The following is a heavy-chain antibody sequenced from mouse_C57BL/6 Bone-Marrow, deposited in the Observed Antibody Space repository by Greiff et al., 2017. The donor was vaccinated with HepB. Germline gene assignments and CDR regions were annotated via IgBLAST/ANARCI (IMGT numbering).Heavy chain of an antibody. CDR2: INPSSGYT. CDR3: AGDYYGSSHWYFDV. Sequence: VQLQQSGAELARPGASVKMSCKASGYTFTSYTMHWVKQRPGQGLEWIGYINPSSGYTKYNQKFKDKATLTADKSSSTAYMQLSSLTSEDSAVYYCAGDYYGSSHWYFDVWGTGTTVTVSS. CDR1: GYTFTSYT. J-gene: IGHJ1*03. V-gene: IGHV1-4*01. D-gene: IGHD1-1*01.